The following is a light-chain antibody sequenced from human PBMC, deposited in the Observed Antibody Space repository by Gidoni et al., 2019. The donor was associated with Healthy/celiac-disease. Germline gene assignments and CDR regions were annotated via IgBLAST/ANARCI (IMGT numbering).Light chain of an antibody. CDR1: QSVSSC. CDR3: QQRSNWPGA. V-gene: IGKV3-11*01. Sequence: DIVLTQSPATLSLSPGERATLSCRASQSVSSCLAWYQQKPGQAPRLLIYDASNRATGIPARFSGSGSGTDFTLTSSSLEPEDFAVYYCQQRSNWPGAFGQGTKVEIK. CDR2: DAS. J-gene: IGKJ1*01.